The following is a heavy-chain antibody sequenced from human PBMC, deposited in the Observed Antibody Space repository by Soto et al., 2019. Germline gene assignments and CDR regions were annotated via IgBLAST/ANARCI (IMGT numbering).Heavy chain of an antibody. CDR1: GGSISSYY. J-gene: IGHJ6*02. V-gene: IGHV4-59*01. Sequence: SETLSLTCTVSGGSISSYYWSWIRQPPGKGLEWIGYIYYSGSTNYNPSLKSRVTISVDTSKNQFSLKLSSVTAADTAVYYCARTMKQLAFLDVWGQGTTVTSP. D-gene: IGHD6-6*01. CDR3: ARTMKQLAFLDV. CDR2: IYYSGST.